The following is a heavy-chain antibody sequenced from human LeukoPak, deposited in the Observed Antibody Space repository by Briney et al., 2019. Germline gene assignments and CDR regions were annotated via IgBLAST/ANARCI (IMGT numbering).Heavy chain of an antibody. J-gene: IGHJ2*01. Sequence: GGSLRLSCAASGFMVSTNDMSWVRQAPGKGLEWVSAISGSGDGTTYDDSVKGRFTISRDNSKNTLYLQMDSLRAEDTAVYYCAKAVGQWSFDLWGRGALVTVSS. CDR1: GFMVSTND. CDR2: ISGSGDGT. CDR3: AKAVGQWSFDL. V-gene: IGHV3-23*01.